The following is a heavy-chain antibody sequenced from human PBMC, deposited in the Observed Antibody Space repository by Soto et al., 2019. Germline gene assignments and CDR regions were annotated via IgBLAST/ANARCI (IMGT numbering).Heavy chain of an antibody. V-gene: IGHV3-30*18. Sequence: VQLVESGGGVVQPGRSLRLSCAASGFTFSSYGMHWVRQAPGKGLEWVAVISYDGSNKYYADSVKGRFTISRDNSKNTLYLQMNSLRAEDTAVYYCAKDRGPGYYYYGMDVWGQGTTVTVSS. CDR2: ISYDGSNK. J-gene: IGHJ6*02. CDR3: AKDRGPGYYYYGMDV. D-gene: IGHD3-10*01. CDR1: GFTFSSYG.